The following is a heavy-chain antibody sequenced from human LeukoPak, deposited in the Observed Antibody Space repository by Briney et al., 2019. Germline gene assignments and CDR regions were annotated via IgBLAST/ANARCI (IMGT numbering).Heavy chain of an antibody. J-gene: IGHJ4*02. CDR2: INHSGST. V-gene: IGHV4-34*01. Sequence: SETLSLTCAVYGGSFSGYYWSWIRQPPWKGLEWIGEINHSGSTNYNPSLKSRVTISVDTSKNQFSLKLSSVTAADTAVYYCARRGYSYGSPTYWGQGTLVTVSS. CDR3: ARRGYSYGSPTY. D-gene: IGHD5-18*01. CDR1: GGSFSGYY.